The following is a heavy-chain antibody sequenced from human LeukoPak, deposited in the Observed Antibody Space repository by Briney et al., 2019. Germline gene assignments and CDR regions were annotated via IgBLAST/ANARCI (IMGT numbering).Heavy chain of an antibody. D-gene: IGHD2-2*01. CDR2: IAYDGSRA. V-gene: IGHV3-30*18. CDR3: AKGVPAAYYSFAY. J-gene: IGHJ4*02. CDR1: GFTFSSYW. Sequence: GGSLRLSCAASGFTFSSYWMHWVRQTPGKGLEWVAVIAYDGSRAFYADSVKGRFTISRDNSKNTLYLQMNSLRAEDTAMYYCAKGVPAAYYSFAYWGQGALVTVSS.